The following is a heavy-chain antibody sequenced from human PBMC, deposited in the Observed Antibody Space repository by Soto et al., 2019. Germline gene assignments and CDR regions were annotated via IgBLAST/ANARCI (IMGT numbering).Heavy chain of an antibody. CDR3: ARDGLELGGWFDY. J-gene: IGHJ4*02. D-gene: IGHD1-7*01. CDR2: ITSASDYI. CDR1: GFMFTRST. Sequence: PGGSLRLSCVASGFMFTRSTMNWVRQAPGKGLEWVSSITSASDYIFYADSVKGRFTISRDNSKNTLYLQMNSLRAEDTAVYYCARDGLELGGWFDYWGQGTLVTVSS. V-gene: IGHV3-21*01.